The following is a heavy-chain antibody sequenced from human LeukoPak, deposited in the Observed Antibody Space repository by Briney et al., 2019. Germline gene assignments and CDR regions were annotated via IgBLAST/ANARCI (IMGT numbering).Heavy chain of an antibody. CDR1: GGSISSGGYY. CDR3: ARGPYYDFWSGKRFPNYFDY. J-gene: IGHJ4*02. CDR2: IYYSGST. Sequence: ASETLSLTCTVSGGSISSGGYYWSWIRQHPGKGLEWIGYIYYSGSTYYNPSLKSRITISVDTSKNQFSLKLSSVTAADTAVYYCARGPYYDFWSGKRFPNYFDYRGQGTLVTVSS. D-gene: IGHD3-3*01. V-gene: IGHV4-31*03.